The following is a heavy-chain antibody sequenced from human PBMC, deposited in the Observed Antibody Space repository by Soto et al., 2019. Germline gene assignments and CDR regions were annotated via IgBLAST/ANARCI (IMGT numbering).Heavy chain of an antibody. CDR2: IWYDGSNK. Sequence: PGGSLRLSCAASGFTFSSYGMHWVRQAPGKGLEWVAVIWYDGSNKYYADSVKGRFTISRDNSKNTLYLQMNSLRAEDTAVYYCARDPGQQLGVDQPRGYFDYWGQGTLVTVSS. CDR3: ARDPGQQLGVDQPRGYFDY. D-gene: IGHD6-13*01. CDR1: GFTFSSYG. J-gene: IGHJ4*02. V-gene: IGHV3-33*01.